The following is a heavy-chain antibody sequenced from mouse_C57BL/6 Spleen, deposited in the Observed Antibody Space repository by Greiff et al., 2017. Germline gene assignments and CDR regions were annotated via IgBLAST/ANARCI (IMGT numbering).Heavy chain of an antibody. CDR3: AREGWDGGFAY. V-gene: IGHV1-82*01. D-gene: IGHD4-1*01. J-gene: IGHJ3*01. CDR2: IYPGDGDT. CDR1: GYAFSSSW. Sequence: QVQLQQSGPELVKPGASVKISCKASGYAFSSSWMNWVKQRPGKGLEWIGRIYPGDGDTNYNGKFKGKATLSADKSSSTAYMQLSSLTSEDSAVXFCAREGWDGGFAYWGQGTLVTVSA.